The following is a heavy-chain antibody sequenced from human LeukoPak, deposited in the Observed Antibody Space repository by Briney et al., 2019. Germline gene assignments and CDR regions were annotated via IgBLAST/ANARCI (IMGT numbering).Heavy chain of an antibody. CDR2: IYYSGST. Sequence: SETLSLTCTVSGGSISSYYWSWIRQPPGKGLEWIGYIYYSGSTNYNPSLKSRVTISVDTSKNQFPLKLSSVTAADTAVYYCARHGASRHWFDPWGQGTLVTVSS. J-gene: IGHJ5*02. D-gene: IGHD3-16*01. V-gene: IGHV4-59*08. CDR1: GGSISSYY. CDR3: ARHGASRHWFDP.